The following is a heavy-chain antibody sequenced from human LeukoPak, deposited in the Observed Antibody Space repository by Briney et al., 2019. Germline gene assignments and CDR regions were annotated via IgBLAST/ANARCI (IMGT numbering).Heavy chain of an antibody. J-gene: IGHJ4*02. V-gene: IGHV4-34*01. CDR1: GGSFSGYY. Sequence: PSETLSLTCAVYGGSFSGYYWSWIRQPPGKGLEWIGEINHSGSTNYNPSLKSRVTISVDTSKNQFSLKLSSVTAADTAVYYCARSRAVAGLSTYDYWGQGTLVIVSS. CDR3: ARSRAVAGLSTYDY. CDR2: INHSGST. D-gene: IGHD6-19*01.